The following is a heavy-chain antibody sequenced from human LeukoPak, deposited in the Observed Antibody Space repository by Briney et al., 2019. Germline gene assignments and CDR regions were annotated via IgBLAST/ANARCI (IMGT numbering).Heavy chain of an antibody. CDR3: ARMAPYYYDSSGYYYFDS. CDR1: GGSFSGYY. D-gene: IGHD3-22*01. Sequence: SETLSLTCAVYGGSFSGYYWSWIRQPPGKGLEWIGEINHSGSTNYNPSLKSRVTISADKSKNQFSLKLGSVTAADTAIYYCARMAPYYYDSSGYYYFDSWGQGTLVTVSS. V-gene: IGHV4-34*01. CDR2: INHSGST. J-gene: IGHJ4*02.